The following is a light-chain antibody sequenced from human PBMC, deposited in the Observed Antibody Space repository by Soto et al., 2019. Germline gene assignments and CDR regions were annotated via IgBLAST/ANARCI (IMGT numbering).Light chain of an antibody. V-gene: IGLV2-8*01. Sequence: QSALTQPPSASGSPGQSVTISCTGTSSDIGAYNSVSWYQLHPGKAPKLMIYEVSKRPSGVPDRFSGPKSGNTASLTVSGLQAEDEADYYCNSYAGSNNVIFGGGTKLTVL. CDR1: SSDIGAYNS. CDR3: NSYAGSNNVI. CDR2: EVS. J-gene: IGLJ2*01.